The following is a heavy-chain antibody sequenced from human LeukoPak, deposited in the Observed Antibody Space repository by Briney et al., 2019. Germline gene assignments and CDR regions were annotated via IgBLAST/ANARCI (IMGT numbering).Heavy chain of an antibody. V-gene: IGHV3-7*05. D-gene: IGHD1-26*01. CDR1: GFTFSSYE. CDR2: IKQDGSEK. CDR3: ARESVGATYFDY. Sequence: GGSLRLSCAASGFTFSSYEMNWVRQAPGKGLEWVANIKQDGSEKYYVDSVKGRFTISRDNAKNSLYLQMNSLRAEDMAVYYCARESVGATYFDYWGQGTLVTVSS. J-gene: IGHJ4*02.